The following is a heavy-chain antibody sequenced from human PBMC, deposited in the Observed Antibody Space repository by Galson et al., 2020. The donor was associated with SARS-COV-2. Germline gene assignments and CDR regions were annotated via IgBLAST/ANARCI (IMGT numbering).Heavy chain of an antibody. D-gene: IGHD1-26*01. J-gene: IGHJ4*02. CDR2: ISSDGSNS. CDR1: GFTFSNYV. CDR3: ARGGEWELPYYFDY. Sequence: GESLKISCAASGFTFSNYVMHWVRQAPGKGPEWVVVISSDGSNSFYADSLKGRFTIPRDNSKSTLYLQMNSLRAEDTAVYYCARGGEWELPYYFDYWGQGTLVTVSS. V-gene: IGHV3-30*04.